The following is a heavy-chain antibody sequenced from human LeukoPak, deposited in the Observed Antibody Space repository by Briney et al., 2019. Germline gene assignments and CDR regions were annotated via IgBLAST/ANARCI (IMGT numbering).Heavy chain of an antibody. CDR3: ASGCSSTSCFRDYYYMDV. CDR1: GFTFSRFW. Sequence: GGSLRLSCAATGFTFSRFWMSWVRQAPGKGLEWVAVIPYDGSNKYYADSVKGRFTISRDNSKNTLYLQMNSLRAEDTAVYYCASGCSSTSCFRDYYYMDVWGKGTTVTVSS. CDR2: IPYDGSNK. J-gene: IGHJ6*03. D-gene: IGHD2-2*01. V-gene: IGHV3-30-3*01.